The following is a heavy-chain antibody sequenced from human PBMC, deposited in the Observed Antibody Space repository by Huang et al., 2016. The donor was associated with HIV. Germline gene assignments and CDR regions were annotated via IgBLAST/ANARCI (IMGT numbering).Heavy chain of an antibody. CDR3: ARGGILGTSWYRPFDY. D-gene: IGHD6-13*01. Sequence: QVQLGESGGGVVQPEKSLGLSCAASGFAFSSYARNWVRQAPGKGAQWVAVISNDGNNMYYSDSVKGRFIISRDNSKNTLYLQMNSLRGEDTAIYYCARGGILGTSWYRPFDYWGQGTLVTVSS. V-gene: IGHV3-30-3*01. CDR2: ISNDGNNM. CDR1: GFAFSSYA. J-gene: IGHJ4*02.